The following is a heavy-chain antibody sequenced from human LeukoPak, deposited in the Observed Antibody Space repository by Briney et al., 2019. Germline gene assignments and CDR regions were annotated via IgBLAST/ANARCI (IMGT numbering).Heavy chain of an antibody. V-gene: IGHV4-59*01. Sequence: SETLSLTCTVSGGSISSYYWSWIRQPPGKGLEWIGYIYYSGSTNYNPSLKSRVTISVDTSKNQFSLKLSSVTAADTAVYYCARFVGGGHYYYYYMDVWGKGTTVTVSS. CDR2: IYYSGST. J-gene: IGHJ6*03. D-gene: IGHD2-15*01. CDR1: GGSISSYY. CDR3: ARFVGGGHYYYYYMDV.